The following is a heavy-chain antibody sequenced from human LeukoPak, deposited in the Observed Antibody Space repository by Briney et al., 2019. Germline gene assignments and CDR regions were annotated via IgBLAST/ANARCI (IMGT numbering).Heavy chain of an antibody. CDR3: ARGPPYYDFWSGYSPAPWFDP. CDR1: GGSISSSNW. CDR2: INHSGST. Sequence: SGTLSLTCAVSGGSISSSNWWSWVRQPPGKGLEWIGEINHSGSTNYNPSLKSRVTISVDTSKNQFSLKLSSVTAADTAVYYCARGPPYYDFWSGYSPAPWFDPWGQGTLVTVSS. J-gene: IGHJ5*02. V-gene: IGHV4-4*02. D-gene: IGHD3-3*01.